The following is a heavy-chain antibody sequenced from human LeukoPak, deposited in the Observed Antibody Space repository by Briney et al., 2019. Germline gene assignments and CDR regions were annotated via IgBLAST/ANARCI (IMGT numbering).Heavy chain of an antibody. J-gene: IGHJ4*02. CDR2: ISGSGGST. CDR1: GFTFSSYA. V-gene: IGHV3-23*01. D-gene: IGHD3-22*01. Sequence: EPGGSLRLSCAASGFTFSSYAMSWVRQAPGKGPEWVSAISGSGGSTYYADSVKGRFTISRDNSKNTLYLQMNSLRAEDTAVYYCAKDGYYDSSGYYYSTYYFDYWGQGTLVTVSS. CDR3: AKDGYYDSSGYYYSTYYFDY.